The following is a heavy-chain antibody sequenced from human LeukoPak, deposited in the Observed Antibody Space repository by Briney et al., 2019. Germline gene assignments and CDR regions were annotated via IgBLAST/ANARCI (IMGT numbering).Heavy chain of an antibody. CDR3: ASSGDYDNWFDP. CDR2: IYYSGST. V-gene: IGHV4-59*01. J-gene: IGHJ5*02. Sequence: SETLSLTCTVSGGSISSYYWSWIRQPPGKGLEWIGYIYYSGSTNYNPSLKSRVTISVDTSKNQFSLKLSSVTAADTAVYYCASSGDYDNWFDPWGQGTLVTVSS. CDR1: GGSISSYY. D-gene: IGHD4-17*01.